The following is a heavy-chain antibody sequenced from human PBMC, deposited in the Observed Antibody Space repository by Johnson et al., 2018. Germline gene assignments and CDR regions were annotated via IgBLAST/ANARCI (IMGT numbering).Heavy chain of an antibody. Sequence: QVQLVESGAEVKKSGASVKVSCKASGYTFTSYAIHWVRQAPGQRLEWMGWINAGNGNTKYSQNFQGRVIITTDTSATTAYMEVSSLRSEDTAGYYCVRSLEAPFYYYMDVWGKGTTVTVSS. D-gene: IGHD3-10*01. J-gene: IGHJ6*03. CDR3: VRSLEAPFYYYMDV. CDR2: INAGNGNT. CDR1: GYTFTSYA. V-gene: IGHV1-3*01.